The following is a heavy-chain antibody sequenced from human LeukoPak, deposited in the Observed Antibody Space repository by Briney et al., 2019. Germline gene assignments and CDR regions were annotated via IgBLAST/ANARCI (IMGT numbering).Heavy chain of an antibody. CDR3: ARGLYYDFWSGYLKYNWFDP. CDR1: GGSISSYY. V-gene: IGHV4-34*01. D-gene: IGHD3-3*01. J-gene: IGHJ5*02. Sequence: SETLSLTCTVSGGSISSYYWSWIRQPPGKGLEWVGEINHSGSTNYNPSLKSRVTISVDTPKNQFSLKLSSVTAADTAVYYCARGLYYDFWSGYLKYNWFDPWGQGTLVTVSS. CDR2: INHSGST.